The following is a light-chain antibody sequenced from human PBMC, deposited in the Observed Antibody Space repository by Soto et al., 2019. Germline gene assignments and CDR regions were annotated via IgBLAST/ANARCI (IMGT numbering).Light chain of an antibody. CDR2: HAS. CDR1: QSVGRDY. CDR3: QQYASSPLT. V-gene: IGKV3-20*01. J-gene: IGKJ4*01. Sequence: EIVLTQSPGTLSLSPGERATLSCRASQSVGRDYLAWYQQKPSQAPRLLIYHASSRATGIPDGFSGSGSGTDFTITIIRLEPEDFAEFYCQQYASSPLTFGGGTKVEIK.